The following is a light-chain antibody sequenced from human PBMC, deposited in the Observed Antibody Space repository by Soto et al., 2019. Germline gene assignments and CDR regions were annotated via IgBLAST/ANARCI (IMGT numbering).Light chain of an antibody. Sequence: DIQMTQSPSSLSASVGDRVTITCRASQSISTYLNWYQQKLGKAPKLLIYAASSLQSGVPSRFSGSGSGTDFTLTIRSLQPEDFATYYCQQSYSTPRTFGQGTKVEI. CDR3: QQSYSTPRT. V-gene: IGKV1-39*01. CDR1: QSISTY. J-gene: IGKJ1*01. CDR2: AAS.